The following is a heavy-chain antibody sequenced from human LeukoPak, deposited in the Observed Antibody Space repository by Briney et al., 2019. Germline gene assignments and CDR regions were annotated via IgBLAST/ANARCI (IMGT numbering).Heavy chain of an antibody. CDR3: ARGAAAPFDY. CDR1: GGSISSYY. J-gene: IGHJ4*02. Sequence: SETLSLTCTVSGGSISSYYWSWIRQPPGKGLEWIGYIYYSGSTSYNPSLKSRVTISVDTSKNQFSLKLSSVTAADTAVYYCARGAAAPFDYWGQGTLVTVSS. V-gene: IGHV4-59*08. CDR2: IYYSGST. D-gene: IGHD6-13*01.